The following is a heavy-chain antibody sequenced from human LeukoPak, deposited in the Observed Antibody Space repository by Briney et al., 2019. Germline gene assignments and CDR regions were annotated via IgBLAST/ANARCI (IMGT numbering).Heavy chain of an antibody. CDR1: GGSFSGYY. J-gene: IGHJ4*02. Sequence: SETLSLTCAVYGGSFSGYYWSWIRQPPGKGLEWIGEVNLQGSTNYNPSLMGRVAISVDTSENHVSLQLTSVTAADTAVYYCAREGGPYRPLDYSGQGTLVTVSS. V-gene: IGHV4-34*01. CDR3: AREGGPYRPLDY. D-gene: IGHD3-16*01. CDR2: VNLQGST.